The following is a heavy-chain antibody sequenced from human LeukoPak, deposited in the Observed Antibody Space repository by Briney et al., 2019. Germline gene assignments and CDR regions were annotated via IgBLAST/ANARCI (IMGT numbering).Heavy chain of an antibody. Sequence: GGSLRLSCAASGFTFSSYAMHWVRQAPGKGLEWVAVISYDGSNKYYADSVKGRFTISRDNSKNMLYLQMNSLRAEDTAVYYCARDAGYDILSGYFDYWGQGTLVTVSS. V-gene: IGHV3-30-3*01. CDR2: ISYDGSNK. CDR1: GFTFSSYA. D-gene: IGHD3-9*01. CDR3: ARDAGYDILSGYFDY. J-gene: IGHJ4*02.